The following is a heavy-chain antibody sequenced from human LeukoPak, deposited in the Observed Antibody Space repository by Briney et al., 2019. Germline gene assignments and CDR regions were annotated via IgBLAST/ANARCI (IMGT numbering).Heavy chain of an antibody. CDR3: ARGSYYYDSSGYNY. J-gene: IGHJ4*02. D-gene: IGHD3-22*01. Sequence: ASVKVSCKASGYTFTSYGISWVRQAPGQGLEWMGWISAYNGNTNYAQKLPRRVTMTTDTSTSTPYLQLRSLRSDDTAVHYCARGSYYYDSSGYNYWGQGTLVTVSS. CDR2: ISAYNGNT. CDR1: GYTFTSYG. V-gene: IGHV1-18*01.